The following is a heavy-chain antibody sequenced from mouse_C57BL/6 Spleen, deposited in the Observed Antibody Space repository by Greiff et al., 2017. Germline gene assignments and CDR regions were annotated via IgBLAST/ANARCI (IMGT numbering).Heavy chain of an antibody. CDR2: ISSGGSYT. J-gene: IGHJ4*01. CDR3: ARYYGEAMDY. D-gene: IGHD1-1*01. Sequence: VQLKESGGDLVKPGGSLKLSCAASGFTFSSYGMSWVRQTPDKRLEWVATISSGGSYTSYPDSVKGRFTISRDNAKNTLYLQMSSLKSEDTAMYYCARYYGEAMDYWGQGTSVTVSS. V-gene: IGHV5-6*01. CDR1: GFTFSSYG.